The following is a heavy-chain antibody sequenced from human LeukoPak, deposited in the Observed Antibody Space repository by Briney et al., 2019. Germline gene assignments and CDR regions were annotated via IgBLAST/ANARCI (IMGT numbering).Heavy chain of an antibody. CDR3: ATPIFGVVRAFDY. CDR2: VNHSGST. CDR1: GGSFSGYY. V-gene: IGHV4-34*01. D-gene: IGHD3-3*01. J-gene: IGHJ4*02. Sequence: SETLSLTCAVYGGSFSGYYWSWIRQPPGKGLEWIGEVNHSGSTNYNPSLKSRVTISVDTSKNQFSLKLSSVTAADTAVYYCATPIFGVVRAFDYWGQGTLVTVSS.